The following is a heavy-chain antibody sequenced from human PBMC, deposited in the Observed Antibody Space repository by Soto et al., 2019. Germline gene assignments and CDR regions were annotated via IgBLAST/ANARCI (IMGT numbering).Heavy chain of an antibody. D-gene: IGHD6-19*01. CDR2: INTDGSFR. V-gene: IGHV3-74*01. J-gene: IGHJ4*02. Sequence: EVQLVESGGGLVQPGGSLRLSCTASGFTFSNHWMHWVRQGPGQGLVWVSRINTDGSFRDYADSVRGRITISRDNAKNTLILQMNSLRAEDTAVYYCVRGTSAWSGTDYWGQGTLVTVSS. CDR1: GFTFSNHW. CDR3: VRGTSAWSGTDY.